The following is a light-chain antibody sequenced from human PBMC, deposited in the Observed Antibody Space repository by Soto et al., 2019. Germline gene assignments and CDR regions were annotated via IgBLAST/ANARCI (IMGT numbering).Light chain of an antibody. CDR3: QHYGSSPRT. CDR1: QSITNNY. J-gene: IGKJ1*01. CDR2: SAS. V-gene: IGKV3-20*01. Sequence: EIVLTQSPGTLSFSPGERATLSCRASQSITNNYLAWYQQKAGQVPRLLLYSASTRPTGIPDRFSGSGSGTDFTLTITRLEPDDFAVYYCQHYGSSPRTFGQGTKVDIK.